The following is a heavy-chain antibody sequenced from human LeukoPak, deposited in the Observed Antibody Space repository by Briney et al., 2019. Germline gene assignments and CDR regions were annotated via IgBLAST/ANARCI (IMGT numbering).Heavy chain of an antibody. CDR2: ISGSGGST. CDR3: AKRGICISGGCYSSY. D-gene: IGHD2-15*01. J-gene: IGHJ4*02. CDR1: GFTFSSYD. V-gene: IGHV3-23*01. Sequence: PGGSLRLSCAASGFTFSSYDMSWVRQAPGKGLEWVSDISGSGGSTFYADSVKGRFTISRDNSKNTLYLQMNSLRAEDTAIYYCAKRGICISGGCYSSYWGQGTLVTVSS.